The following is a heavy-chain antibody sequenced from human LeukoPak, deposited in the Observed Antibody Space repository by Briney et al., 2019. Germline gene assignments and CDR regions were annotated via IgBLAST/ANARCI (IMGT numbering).Heavy chain of an antibody. D-gene: IGHD3-10*01. CDR1: DGSISSSNW. CDR3: AREMFRGVIGY. V-gene: IGHV4-4*02. CDR2: IYHSGST. Sequence: PSGTLSLTSAVTDGSISSSNWWSWVRQHPGKGLEWNGEIYHSGSTNYNPSLKSRVTISVDKSKNQFSLKERYVTAADTAVYYCAREMFRGVIGYWGQGTLVTVSS. J-gene: IGHJ4*02.